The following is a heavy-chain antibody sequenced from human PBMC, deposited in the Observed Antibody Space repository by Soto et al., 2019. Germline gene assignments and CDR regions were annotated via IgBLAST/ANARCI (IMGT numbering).Heavy chain of an antibody. CDR2: IYYSGST. CDR3: ARVEGDYGDYALDAFAI. V-gene: IGHV4-59*01. D-gene: IGHD4-17*01. CDR1: GGSISSYY. J-gene: IGHJ3*02. Sequence: QVQLQEAGPGLVKPSETLSLTCTVSGGSISSYYWSWIRHPPGKGLEGIGYIYYSGSTNYNPSLKSRVTISVDTSKNQFSLKLSSVTAADTAVYYCARVEGDYGDYALDAFAIWGQGTMVTVSS.